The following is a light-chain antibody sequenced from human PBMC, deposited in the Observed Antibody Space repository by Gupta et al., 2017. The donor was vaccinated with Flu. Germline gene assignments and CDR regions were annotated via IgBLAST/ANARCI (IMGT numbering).Light chain of an antibody. CDR2: RTN. J-gene: IGLJ3*02. V-gene: IGLV8-61*01. Sequence: QTVVTQEPSFSLSPGGTVTLTCGLSSGSVATSYYRSWDQQTTGQARRTLIYRTNTRSAGVPDRFSGSILGNKAALTITGAQADDESDYYCVLYMGSGMWVFGGGTKLTVL. CDR1: SGSVATSYY. CDR3: VLYMGSGMWV.